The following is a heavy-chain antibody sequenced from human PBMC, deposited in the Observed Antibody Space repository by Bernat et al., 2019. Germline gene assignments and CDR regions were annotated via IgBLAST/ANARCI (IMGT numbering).Heavy chain of an antibody. CDR1: DGAFSTYY. CDR3: ARGGVENSISGGLFDS. CDR2: INHSGST. Sequence: QVQLQQWGAGLLKPSETLSPTCAVSDGAFSTYYWGWIRQPPCKGLEWIGEINHSGSTNYNPSLKRRVTMSVDTSRNRFSLKLSSVTAADSAIYFCARGGVENSISGGLFDSWGQGSLLTVSS. V-gene: IGHV4-34*02. D-gene: IGHD3-16*01. J-gene: IGHJ4*02.